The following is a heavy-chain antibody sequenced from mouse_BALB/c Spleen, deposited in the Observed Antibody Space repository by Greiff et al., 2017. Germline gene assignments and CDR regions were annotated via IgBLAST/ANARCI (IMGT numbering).Heavy chain of an antibody. CDR3: ARCYYGSSYWYFDV. D-gene: IGHD1-1*01. CDR2: IDPENGNT. V-gene: IGHV14-1*02. Sequence: EVQLQQPGSVLVRPGASVKLSCKASGYTFTSSWMHWAKQRPEQGLEWIGWIDPENGNTIYDPKFQGKASITADTSSNTAYLQLSSLTSEDTAVYYCARCYYGSSYWYFDVWGAGTTVTVSS. CDR1: GYTFTSSW. J-gene: IGHJ1*01.